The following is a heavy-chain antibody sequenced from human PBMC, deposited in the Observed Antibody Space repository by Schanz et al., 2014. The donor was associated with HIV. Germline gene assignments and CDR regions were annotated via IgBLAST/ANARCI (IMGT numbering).Heavy chain of an antibody. CDR1: GFTFSSYG. D-gene: IGHD2-15*01. CDR2: ISYDGSNK. CDR3: ATAAVADYSDN. V-gene: IGHV3-30*03. J-gene: IGHJ4*02. Sequence: QVQLVESGGGVVQPGKSLRLSCAASGFTFSSYGMHWVRQAPGKGLEWVAVISYDGSNKYYADSVKGRFTISRDNSNNTLFLQMDSLRAEDTAVYYCATAAVADYSDNWGQGLLVTVSS.